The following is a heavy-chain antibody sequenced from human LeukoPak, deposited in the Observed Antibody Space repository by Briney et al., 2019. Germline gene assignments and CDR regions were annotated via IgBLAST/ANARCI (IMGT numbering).Heavy chain of an antibody. J-gene: IGHJ6*02. CDR2: TYPGDSDT. Sequence: GESLKTSCKGSGYSFTSYWIGWVRQMPGKGLEWMGITYPGDSDTRYSPSFQGQVTISADKSISTAYLQWSSLKASDTAMYYCARFSGTYYYGMDVWGQGTTVTVSS. CDR3: ARFSGTYYYGMDV. V-gene: IGHV5-51*01. D-gene: IGHD1-1*01. CDR1: GYSFTSYW.